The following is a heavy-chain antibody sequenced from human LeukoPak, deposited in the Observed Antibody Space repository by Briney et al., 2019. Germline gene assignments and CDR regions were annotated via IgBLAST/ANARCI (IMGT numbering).Heavy chain of an antibody. V-gene: IGHV1-69*04. Sequence: ASVKFSCKTSGGAFSSSAITWVRQAPGQGLEWMGRIIPILNITSYAQKFQGRVTITADTSTSTVYMGLSSLRSEETAVYYCARDQGLTAPPPYGLDVWGQGTTVIVSS. D-gene: IGHD5-18*01. CDR2: IIPILNIT. CDR3: ARDQGLTAPPPYGLDV. CDR1: GGAFSSSA. J-gene: IGHJ6*02.